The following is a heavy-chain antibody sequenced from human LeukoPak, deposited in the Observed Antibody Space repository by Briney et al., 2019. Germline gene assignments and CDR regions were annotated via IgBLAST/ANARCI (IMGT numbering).Heavy chain of an antibody. D-gene: IGHD3-9*01. V-gene: IGHV5-51*01. Sequence: GASLKISCKGSGYSFTNYWLGWVRPMPGKGLESMGIIYPGDSDTRYSPPFQGQVTMSADKSISTAYLQWSSLKASDTAIYYCARLYILNSEGLYYFDYWGQGTLVTVSS. J-gene: IGHJ4*02. CDR3: ARLYILNSEGLYYFDY. CDR1: GYSFTNYW. CDR2: IYPGDSDT.